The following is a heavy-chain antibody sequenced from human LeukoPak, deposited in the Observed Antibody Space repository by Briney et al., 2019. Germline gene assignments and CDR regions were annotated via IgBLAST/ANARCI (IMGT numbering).Heavy chain of an antibody. D-gene: IGHD3-10*01. Sequence: GESLKISCKGTGYSFTSYWIGWVRQMPGKGLERMGIIYPGDSDTRYSPSFQGQVTISADKSISTAYLQWSSLKASDTAMYYCARHLKSPRSYGSGKGNWFDPWGQGTLVTVSS. CDR1: GYSFTSYW. J-gene: IGHJ5*02. CDR3: ARHLKSPRSYGSGKGNWFDP. CDR2: IYPGDSDT. V-gene: IGHV5-51*01.